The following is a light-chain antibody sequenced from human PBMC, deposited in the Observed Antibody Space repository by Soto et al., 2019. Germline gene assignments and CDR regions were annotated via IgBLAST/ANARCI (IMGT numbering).Light chain of an antibody. CDR2: GAS. CDR3: QQRSNWPPIN. Sequence: EIVLTQSPGTLSLSPGERATLSCRAIQSVSNNYLAWYQQKPGQAPRLLIYGASNRATGIPDRFSGSGSGTDFTLTIRRLEPEDFAIYYCQQRSNWPPINCGQGKRRAIK. J-gene: IGKJ5*01. V-gene: IGKV3D-20*02. CDR1: QSVSNNY.